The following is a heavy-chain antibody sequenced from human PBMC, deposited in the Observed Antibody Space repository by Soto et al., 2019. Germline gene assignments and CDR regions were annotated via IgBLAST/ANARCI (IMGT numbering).Heavy chain of an antibody. CDR1: GGTFSSRHW. V-gene: IGHV4-4*02. CDR2: IYHRGGS. D-gene: IGHD3-10*01. CDR3: ASKFGELLADAFDI. J-gene: IGHJ3*02. Sequence: QVQLQESGPGLVKPSETLSLTCAVSGGTFSSRHWWTWVRQSPGKGLEWIGEIYHRGGSNYNPSLQSRVTIAADTSQNQFSLDLTSLTAADTAVYYCASKFGELLADAFDIWGQGTMVTVAS.